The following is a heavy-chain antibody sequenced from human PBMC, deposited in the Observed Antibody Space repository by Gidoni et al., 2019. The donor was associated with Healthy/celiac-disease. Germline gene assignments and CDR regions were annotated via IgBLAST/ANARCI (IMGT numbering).Heavy chain of an antibody. Sequence: QVQLQESGPGLVKPSETLSLTCTVSGGSISSYYWSWIRQPPGKGLEWIGYIYYSGSTNYNPSLKSRVTISVDTSKNQFSLKLSSVTAADTAVYYCARVDYYDSSGYYDAFDIWGQGTMVTVSS. V-gene: IGHV4-59*01. D-gene: IGHD3-22*01. J-gene: IGHJ3*02. CDR3: ARVDYYDSSGYYDAFDI. CDR2: IYYSGST. CDR1: GGSISSYY.